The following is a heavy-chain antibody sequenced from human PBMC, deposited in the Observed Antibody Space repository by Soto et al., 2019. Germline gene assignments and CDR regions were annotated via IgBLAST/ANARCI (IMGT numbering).Heavy chain of an antibody. Sequence: QEQLVESGGGVVQPGRSLRLSCRVSGFTFINYAMHWVRQAPGKGLEWVALISGDGSNEYYADSVKGRFIISRDNSRNTLYLQMNSLRADDTAVYYCARHLSHLKTGWLDPWGQGTLVTVSS. CDR2: ISGDGSNE. J-gene: IGHJ5*02. V-gene: IGHV3-30-3*01. CDR1: GFTFINYA. D-gene: IGHD7-27*01. CDR3: ARHLSHLKTGWLDP.